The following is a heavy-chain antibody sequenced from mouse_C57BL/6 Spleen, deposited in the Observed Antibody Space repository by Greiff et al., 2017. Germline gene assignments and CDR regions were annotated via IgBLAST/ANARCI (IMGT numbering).Heavy chain of an antibody. J-gene: IGHJ4*01. Sequence: EVMLVESGGGLVQPGGSLSLSCAASGFTFTDYYMSWVRQPPGKALEWLGFIRNKANGYTTEYSASVKGRFTISRDNSQSILYLQMNALRAEDSATYYCARSLNYYGSNGYYYAMDDWGQGTSVTVSS. V-gene: IGHV7-3*01. CDR2: IRNKANGYTT. CDR3: ARSLNYYGSNGYYYAMDD. D-gene: IGHD1-1*01. CDR1: GFTFTDYY.